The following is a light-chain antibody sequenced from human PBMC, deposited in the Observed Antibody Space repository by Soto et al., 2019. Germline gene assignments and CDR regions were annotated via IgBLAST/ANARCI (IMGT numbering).Light chain of an antibody. CDR2: EVS. CDR1: SSDVGNYNY. V-gene: IGLV2-8*01. Sequence: QSALTQPPSASGSPGQSVTISCTGTSSDVGNYNYVSWYQQHPGKVPKLLIYEVSKRSSGVPDRFSGSKSGNTASLTVSGLQAEDEAEYYCSSYGGSDNLVFGGGTKLTVL. CDR3: SSYGGSDNLV. J-gene: IGLJ2*01.